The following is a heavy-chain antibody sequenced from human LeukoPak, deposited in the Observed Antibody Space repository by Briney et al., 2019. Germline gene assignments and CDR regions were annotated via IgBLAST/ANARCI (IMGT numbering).Heavy chain of an antibody. V-gene: IGHV3-11*01. D-gene: IGHD2-15*01. J-gene: IGHJ6*03. CDR2: ISRSGSTK. CDR3: ARVLRYCSGGNCYSGGLGYMDV. Sequence: GGTLRLSCAASGFTFSDYNMRWIRQAPGKGLEWVSSISRSGSTKYYADSVKGRFTVSRDNAKNSLFLQMNSLRAEDTAVYYCARVLRYCSGGNCYSGGLGYMDVWGKGTTVTISS. CDR1: GFTFSDYN.